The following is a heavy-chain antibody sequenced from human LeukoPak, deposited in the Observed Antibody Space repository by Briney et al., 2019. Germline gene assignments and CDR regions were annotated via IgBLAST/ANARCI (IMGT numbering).Heavy chain of an antibody. J-gene: IGHJ4*02. D-gene: IGHD5-24*01. CDR3: ARSDYNLQHFDY. CDR2: ISSSSSFR. CDR1: GFNFSSYS. V-gene: IGHV3-21*01. Sequence: PGGSLRLSCAASGFNFSSYSMNWVRQAPGKGLVWVSSISSSSSFRYYADSVKGRFTISRDNSKNTLYLQMDSLRAEDTAVYYCARSDYNLQHFDYWGQGTLVTVSS.